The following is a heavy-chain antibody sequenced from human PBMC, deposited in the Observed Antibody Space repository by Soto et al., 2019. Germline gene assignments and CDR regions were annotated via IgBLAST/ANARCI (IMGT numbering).Heavy chain of an antibody. CDR3: AIHRVTMIRGVYYYYGLDV. V-gene: IGHV5-51*01. D-gene: IGHD3-10*01. CDR2: IYPGDSDT. CDR1: GYSFTGYW. Sequence: GESLKISCKSSGYSFTGYWIGWVRQMPGKGLEWMGNIYPGDSDTRYSPSFQGQVTISADKSISTAYLQWSSLKASDTAMYYCAIHRVTMIRGVYYYYGLDVWGQGTTVTV. J-gene: IGHJ6*02.